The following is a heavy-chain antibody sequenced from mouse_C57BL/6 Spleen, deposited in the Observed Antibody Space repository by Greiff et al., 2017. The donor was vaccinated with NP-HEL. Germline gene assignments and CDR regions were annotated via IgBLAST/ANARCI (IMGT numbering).Heavy chain of an antibody. D-gene: IGHD2-4*01. CDR1: GYSITSGYY. CDR3: ARGLRFDY. Sequence: EVKLQESGPGLVKPSQSLSLTCSVTGYSITSGYYWNWIRQFPGNKLEWMGYISYDGSNNYNPSLKNRISITRDTSKNQFFLKLNSVTTEDTATYYCARGLRFDYWGQCTTLTVSS. CDR2: ISYDGSN. J-gene: IGHJ2*01. V-gene: IGHV3-6*01.